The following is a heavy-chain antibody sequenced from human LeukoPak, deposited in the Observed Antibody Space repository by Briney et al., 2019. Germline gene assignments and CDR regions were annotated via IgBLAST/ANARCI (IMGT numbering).Heavy chain of an antibody. J-gene: IGHJ4*02. CDR3: ARDFERPDY. CDR2: INPNSRGT. V-gene: IGHV1-2*06. CDR1: GYTFTDYY. Sequence: GASVKVSCKASGYTFTDYYIHWVRQAPGQGLEWMGRINPNSRGTNYAQKFQGRVTMTRDTSISTAYMELRRLRSDDTAVYYCARDFERPDYWGQGTLVTVSS.